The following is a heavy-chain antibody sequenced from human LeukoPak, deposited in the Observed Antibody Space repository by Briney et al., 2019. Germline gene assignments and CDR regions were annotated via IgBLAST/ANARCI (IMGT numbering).Heavy chain of an antibody. D-gene: IGHD3-10*01. Sequence: ASVKVSCKASGYTFTSYDINWVRQATGQGLEWMGWMNPNSGNTGYAQKFQGRVTMTRNTSISTAYMELSSPRSEDTAVYYCARVSESYDAFDIWGQGTMVTVSS. J-gene: IGHJ3*02. CDR1: GYTFTSYD. CDR3: ARVSESYDAFDI. V-gene: IGHV1-8*01. CDR2: MNPNSGNT.